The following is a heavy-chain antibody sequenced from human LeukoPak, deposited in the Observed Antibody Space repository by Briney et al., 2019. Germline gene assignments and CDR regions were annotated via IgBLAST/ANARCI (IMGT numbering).Heavy chain of an antibody. CDR1: GFTFSSYE. Sequence: PGGSLRLSCAASGFTFSSYEMNWVRQAPGKGLVWVSRINSDGSSTSYADSVKGRFTISRDNAKNTLYLQMNSLRAEDTAVYYCARGVVYYYDSSGYYSWFVYWGQGTLVTVSS. J-gene: IGHJ5*01. CDR2: INSDGSST. CDR3: ARGVVYYYDSSGYYSWFVY. V-gene: IGHV3-74*01. D-gene: IGHD3-22*01.